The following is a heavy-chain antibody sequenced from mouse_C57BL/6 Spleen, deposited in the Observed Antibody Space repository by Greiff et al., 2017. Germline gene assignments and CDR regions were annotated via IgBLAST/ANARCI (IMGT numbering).Heavy chain of an antibody. V-gene: IGHV1-80*01. CDR1: GYAFSSYW. CDR3: ARSGYDGYYPYAMDY. CDR2: LYPGDGDT. Sequence: VKLMESGAELVKPGASVKISCKASGYAFSSYWMNWVKQRPGKGLEWIGQLYPGDGDTNYNGKFKGKATLTADKSSSTAYMQLSSLTSEDSAVYFCARSGYDGYYPYAMDYWGQGTSVTVSS. J-gene: IGHJ4*01. D-gene: IGHD2-3*01.